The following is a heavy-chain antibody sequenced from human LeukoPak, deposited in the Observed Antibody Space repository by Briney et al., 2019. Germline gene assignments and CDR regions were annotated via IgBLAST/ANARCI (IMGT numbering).Heavy chain of an antibody. V-gene: IGHV4-38-2*02. CDR2: IYHSGST. CDR3: VRSDDFWSGYYGY. Sequence: ASETLSLTCTVSGYSISSGYYWGWIRQPPGKGLEWIGSIYHSGSTYYNPSLKSRVTISVDTSKNQFSLKLSSVTAADTAVYYCVRSDDFWSGYYGYWGQGTLVTVSS. D-gene: IGHD3-3*01. CDR1: GYSISSGYY. J-gene: IGHJ4*02.